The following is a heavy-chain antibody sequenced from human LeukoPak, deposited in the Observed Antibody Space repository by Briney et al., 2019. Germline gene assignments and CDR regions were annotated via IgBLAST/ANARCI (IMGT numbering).Heavy chain of an antibody. CDR3: ARVYSNYCGWGSHNWFDP. D-gene: IGHD3-10*01. CDR1: GGSISSHY. J-gene: IGHJ5*02. V-gene: IGHV4-4*07. CDR2: IYTSGST. Sequence: PSETLSLTCAVSGGSISSHYWSWIRQPAGKGLEWIGRIYTSGSTNYNPSLKSRVTMSVDTTKNQFALKLGYAHAADTAVYYCARVYSNYCGWGSHNWFDPWGQGTLVTVSS.